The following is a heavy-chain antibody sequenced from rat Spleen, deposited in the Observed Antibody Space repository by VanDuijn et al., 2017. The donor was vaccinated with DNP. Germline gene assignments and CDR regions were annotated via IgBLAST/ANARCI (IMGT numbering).Heavy chain of an antibody. CDR1: GFTFSSFP. D-gene: IGHD1-11*01. CDR3: ARHYGGYSYYWYFDF. Sequence: EVQLVESGGGSVQPGRSMKLSCAASGFTFSSFPMAWVRQAPTKGLDWVATISTGGGNTYYRDSVKGRFSISRDNAKNTQYLQMDSLRSEDTATYYCARHYGGYSYYWYFDFWGPGTMVTVSS. V-gene: IGHV5-46*01. CDR2: ISTGGGNT. J-gene: IGHJ1*01.